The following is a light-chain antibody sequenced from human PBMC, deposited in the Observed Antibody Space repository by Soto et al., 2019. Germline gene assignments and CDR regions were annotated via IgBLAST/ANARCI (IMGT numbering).Light chain of an antibody. V-gene: IGLV4-69*01. Sequence: QLVLTQSPSASASLGASVKLTCTLSSGHSSYAIAWHQQQPEKGPRYLMKLNSDGSHSKGDGIPDRFSGSSSGAERYLTISSLQSEDEADYYCQTWGTGIPYVFGTATNFTVL. J-gene: IGLJ1*01. CDR3: QTWGTGIPYV. CDR1: SGHSSYA. CDR2: LNSDGSH.